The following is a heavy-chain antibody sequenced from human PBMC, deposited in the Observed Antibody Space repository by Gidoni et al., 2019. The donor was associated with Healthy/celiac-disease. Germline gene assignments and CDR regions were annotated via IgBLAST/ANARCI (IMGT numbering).Heavy chain of an antibody. Sequence: QVQLVQSGAEVKTPGASVKVSCKASGYTFTSYAMHWVRQAPGQRLEWMGWINAGNGNTKYSQKFQGRVTITRDTSANTAYMELSSLRSEDTAVYYCARELLWFRGWFDPWGQGTLVTVSS. V-gene: IGHV1-3*01. D-gene: IGHD3-10*01. J-gene: IGHJ5*02. CDR3: ARELLWFRGWFDP. CDR1: GYTFTSYA. CDR2: INAGNGNT.